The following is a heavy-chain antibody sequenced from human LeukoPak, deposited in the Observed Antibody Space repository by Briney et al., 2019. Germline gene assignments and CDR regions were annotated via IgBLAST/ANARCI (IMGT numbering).Heavy chain of an antibody. Sequence: GGSLRLSCAASGFSFSSSGMNWVRQAPRKGLEWVAVISYDGSNKYYADSLKGRFTISRDNSKNTLYLQMNSLRAEDTAVYYCARGPYYSDSSGYQGLDYWGQGTLVTVSS. CDR1: GFSFSSSG. J-gene: IGHJ4*02. CDR2: ISYDGSNK. V-gene: IGHV3-30*03. D-gene: IGHD3-22*01. CDR3: ARGPYYSDSSGYQGLDY.